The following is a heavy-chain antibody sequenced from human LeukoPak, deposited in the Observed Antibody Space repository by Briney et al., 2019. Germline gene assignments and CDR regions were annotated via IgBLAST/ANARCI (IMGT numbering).Heavy chain of an antibody. D-gene: IGHD6-13*01. CDR2: ISWNSGSI. J-gene: IGHJ4*02. CDR3: AKDIESRAAAGTAFDY. Sequence: GGSLRLSCAASGFTFDDYAMHWVRQAPGKGLEGVSGISWNSGSIGYADSVKGRFTISRDNAKNSLYLQMNSLRAEDTALYYCAKDIESRAAAGTAFDYWGQGTLVTVSS. CDR1: GFTFDDYA. V-gene: IGHV3-9*01.